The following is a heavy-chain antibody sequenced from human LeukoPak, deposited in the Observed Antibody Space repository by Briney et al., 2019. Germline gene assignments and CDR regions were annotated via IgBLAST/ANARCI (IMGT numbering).Heavy chain of an antibody. CDR3: AKSPVATIGAAYYYYYMDV. D-gene: IGHD5-24*01. Sequence: GGSLRLSCAASGFTFSSYGMHWVRQAPGKGLEWVAFIRYDGSNKYYADSVKGRFTISRDNSKNTLYLQMNSLRGEDTAVYYCAKSPVATIGAAYYYYYMDVWGKGTTVTVSS. CDR1: GFTFSSYG. V-gene: IGHV3-30*02. J-gene: IGHJ6*03. CDR2: IRYDGSNK.